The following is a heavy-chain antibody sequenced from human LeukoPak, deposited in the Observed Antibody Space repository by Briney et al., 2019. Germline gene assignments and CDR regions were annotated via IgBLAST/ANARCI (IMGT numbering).Heavy chain of an antibody. D-gene: IGHD3-22*01. J-gene: IGHJ3*02. CDR2: IYSGGNT. CDR3: ARDRYYYYDSSGQGVFDI. Sequence: GGSLRLSCAASGFTVSSNYMNWVRQAPGKGLEWVSVIYSGGNTYYSDSVKGRFTISRDNSKNTLYLQMSSLRAEDTAVYYCARDRYYYYDSSGQGVFDIWGQGTMVTVSS. CDR1: GFTVSSNY. V-gene: IGHV3-66*01.